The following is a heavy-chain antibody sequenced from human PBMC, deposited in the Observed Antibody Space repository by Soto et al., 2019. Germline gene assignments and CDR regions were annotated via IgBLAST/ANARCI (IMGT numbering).Heavy chain of an antibody. J-gene: IGHJ6*03. CDR3: ARVTGRWVVAAKRNYYYYYMDV. Sequence: LSLTCAVYGGSFSGYYWSWIRQPPGKGLEWIGEINHSGSTNYNPSLKSRVTISVDTSKNQFSLKLSSVTAADTAVYYCARVTGRWVVAAKRNYYYYYMDVWGKGTTVTVSS. D-gene: IGHD2-15*01. CDR2: INHSGST. V-gene: IGHV4-34*01. CDR1: GGSFSGYY.